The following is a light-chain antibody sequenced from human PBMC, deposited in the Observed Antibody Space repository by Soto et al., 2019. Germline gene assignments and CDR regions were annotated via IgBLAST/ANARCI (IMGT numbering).Light chain of an antibody. Sequence: DIQMTQSPSTLSASVGDRVTITCRASQSISSWLAWYQHKPGKAPTLLLYDASSLESGVPSRFSGSESWTEFTLTISSLQPDDFSTYYCQQYYNYLFTFGQGTKLEIK. J-gene: IGKJ2*01. CDR2: DAS. V-gene: IGKV1-5*01. CDR3: QQYYNYLFT. CDR1: QSISSW.